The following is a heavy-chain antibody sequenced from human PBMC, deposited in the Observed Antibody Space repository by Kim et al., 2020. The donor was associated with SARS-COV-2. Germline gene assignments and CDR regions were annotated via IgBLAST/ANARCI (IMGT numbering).Heavy chain of an antibody. J-gene: IGHJ6*02. Sequence: GGSLRLSCAASGFTFSSYSMNWVRQAPGKGLEWVSSISSSSSYIYYADSVKGRFTISRDNAKNSLYLQMNSLRAEDTAVYYCAGDGDSGSYWANYYYYGMDVWGQGTTVTVSS. D-gene: IGHD1-26*01. V-gene: IGHV3-21*01. CDR3: AGDGDSGSYWANYYYYGMDV. CDR1: GFTFSSYS. CDR2: ISSSSSYI.